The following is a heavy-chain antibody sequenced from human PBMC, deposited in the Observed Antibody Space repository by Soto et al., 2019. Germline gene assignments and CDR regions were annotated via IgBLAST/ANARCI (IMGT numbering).Heavy chain of an antibody. J-gene: IGHJ4*02. CDR2: IYHSGST. V-gene: IGHV4-4*02. CDR3: ARDVIGHDNYETIGYYFDH. CDR1: SGSISSSNW. Sequence: SETLSLTCAVSSGSISSSNWWSWVRQPPGKGLEWIGEIYHSGSTNYNPSLKSRVTISVDKSKNQFSLKLSSVTAADTAVYYCARDVIGHDNYETIGYYFDHCGPGTLVTVSS. D-gene: IGHD3-16*01.